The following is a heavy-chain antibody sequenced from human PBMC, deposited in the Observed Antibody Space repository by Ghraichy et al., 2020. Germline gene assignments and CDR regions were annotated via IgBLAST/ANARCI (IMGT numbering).Heavy chain of an antibody. J-gene: IGHJ6*03. Sequence: GGSLRLSCAASGFTFSSYAMSWVRQAPGKGLEWVSAISGSGGSTYYADSVKGRFTISRDNSKNTLYLQMNSLRAEDTAVYYCAKDGPYYDFWSGYYGYYYMDVWGKGTTVTVSS. CDR2: ISGSGGST. D-gene: IGHD3-3*01. CDR3: AKDGPYYDFWSGYYGYYYMDV. V-gene: IGHV3-23*01. CDR1: GFTFSSYA.